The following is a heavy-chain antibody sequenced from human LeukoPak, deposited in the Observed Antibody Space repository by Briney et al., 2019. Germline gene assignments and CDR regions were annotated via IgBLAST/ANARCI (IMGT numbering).Heavy chain of an antibody. V-gene: IGHV3-21*01. CDR2: ISSSSYI. Sequence: PGGSLRLSCAASGFTFSSYSMNWVRQAPGKGLEWVSSISSSSYIYYADSVKGRFTISRDNAKNSLYLQMNSLRAEDTAVYYCARGKIFGVVTAQDLDYYGMDVWGQGTTVTVSS. D-gene: IGHD3-3*01. J-gene: IGHJ6*02. CDR1: GFTFSSYS. CDR3: ARGKIFGVVTAQDLDYYGMDV.